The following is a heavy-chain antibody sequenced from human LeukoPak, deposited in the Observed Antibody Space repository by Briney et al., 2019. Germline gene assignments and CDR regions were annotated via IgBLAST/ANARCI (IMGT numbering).Heavy chain of an antibody. V-gene: IGHV3-23*01. D-gene: IGHD3-22*01. CDR1: GFTFSSYA. Sequence: GGSLRLSCAASGFTFSSYAMSWVRQAPGKGLEWVSAISGSGGSTYYADSVKGRFTISRDNSKNTLYLQMNSLRAEATAVYYCATPPDYDSSGYYLFDYWGQGTLVTVSS. J-gene: IGHJ4*02. CDR3: ATPPDYDSSGYYLFDY. CDR2: ISGSGGST.